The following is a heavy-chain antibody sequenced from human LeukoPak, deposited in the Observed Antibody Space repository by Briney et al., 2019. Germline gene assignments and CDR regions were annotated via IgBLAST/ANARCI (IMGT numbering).Heavy chain of an antibody. CDR3: AKGPAVDIVATIGAYFDY. J-gene: IGHJ4*02. CDR1: GFTFSSYA. CDR2: LSGSGGST. D-gene: IGHD5-12*01. Sequence: SGGSLRLSCAASGFTFSSYAMSWVRQAPGKGLEWVSTLSGSGGSTYYADSVKGRFTISRDNSKNTVYLQMNSLRAEDTAVYYCAKGPAVDIVATIGAYFDYWGQGTLVTVSS. V-gene: IGHV3-23*01.